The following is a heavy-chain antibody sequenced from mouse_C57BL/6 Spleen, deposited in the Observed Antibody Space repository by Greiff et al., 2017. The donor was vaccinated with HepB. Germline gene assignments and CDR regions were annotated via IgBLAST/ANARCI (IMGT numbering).Heavy chain of an antibody. CDR1: GFTFSDYG. Sequence: DVKLVESGGGLVKPGGSLKLSCAASGFTFSDYGMHWVRQAPEKGLEWVAYISSGSSTIYYADTVKGRFTISRDNAKNTLFPQMTSLRSEDTAMYYCARPSTTVVDYYAMDYWGQGTSVTVSS. CDR3: ARPSTTVVDYYAMDY. V-gene: IGHV5-17*01. D-gene: IGHD1-1*01. CDR2: ISSGSSTI. J-gene: IGHJ4*01.